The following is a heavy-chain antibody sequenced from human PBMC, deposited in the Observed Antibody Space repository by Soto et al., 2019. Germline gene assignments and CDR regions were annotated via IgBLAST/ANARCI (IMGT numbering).Heavy chain of an antibody. V-gene: IGHV1-69*06. D-gene: IGHD3-3*01. J-gene: IGHJ1*01. CDR3: ARDPLQYNDFWSGPGSPEYLQS. CDR2: IIPIFGTA. CDR1: GGTFSGYA. Sequence: SVKVSCKASGGTFSGYAIKWVRQAPGKGLEWMGGIIPIFGTADYAQKFQGRVTITADTSTSTAYMELSSLRSEDTAVYYCARDPLQYNDFWSGPGSPEYLQSWGQGTLVTVSS.